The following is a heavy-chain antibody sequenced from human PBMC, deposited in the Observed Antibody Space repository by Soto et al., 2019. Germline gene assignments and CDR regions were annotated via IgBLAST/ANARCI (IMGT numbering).Heavy chain of an antibody. CDR3: ASPKIAFYNWFDP. J-gene: IGHJ5*02. CDR2: IYYSGST. V-gene: IGHV4-39*01. CDR1: GGSISSGGYY. Sequence: PSETLSLTCTVSGGSISSGGYYWSWIRQHPGKGLEWIGSIYYSGSTYYNPSLKSRVTISVDTSKNQFSLKLSSMTAADTAVYYCASPKIAFYNWFDPWGQGTLVTVSS. D-gene: IGHD3-3*02.